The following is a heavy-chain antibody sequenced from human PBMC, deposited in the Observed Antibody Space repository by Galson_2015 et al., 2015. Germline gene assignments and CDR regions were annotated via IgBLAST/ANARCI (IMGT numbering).Heavy chain of an antibody. CDR3: ARGVVPAAFKDDH. V-gene: IGHV1-18*01. J-gene: IGHJ4*02. Sequence: SVKVSCKASGYTFTNYRITWVRQAPGRGLEWMGWISPYNGNTNFAQKFQGRVTMTTDTSTSTAHMELRGLTSDDTAVYYCARGVVPAAFKDDHWGQGTLVTVSS. D-gene: IGHD2-2*01. CDR1: GYTFTNYR. CDR2: ISPYNGNT.